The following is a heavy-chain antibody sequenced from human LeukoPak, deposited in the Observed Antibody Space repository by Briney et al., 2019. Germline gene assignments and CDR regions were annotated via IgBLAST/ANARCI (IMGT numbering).Heavy chain of an antibody. CDR1: GYTFTGNY. Sequence: ASVKVSCKASGYTFTGNYMHWVRQAPGQGLEWMGWINPNSGGTNYAQKFQGRVTMTRDTSISTAYMELSRLRSDDTAVYYCARAHSSSWHYDYWGQGTLVTVSS. CDR2: INPNSGGT. D-gene: IGHD6-13*01. CDR3: ARAHSSSWHYDY. V-gene: IGHV1-2*02. J-gene: IGHJ4*02.